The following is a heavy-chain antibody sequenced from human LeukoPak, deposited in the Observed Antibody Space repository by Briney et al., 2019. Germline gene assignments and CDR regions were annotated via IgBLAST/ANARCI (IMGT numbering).Heavy chain of an antibody. CDR3: ARLSSTSWPRKYYFDY. D-gene: IGHD2-2*01. Sequence: GGSLRLSCAASGFTFSSYWMSWVRQAPGKGLEWVANIKQDGSEKYYVDSVKGRFTISRDNAKNSLYLQMNSLRAEDTAVYYCARLSSTSWPRKYYFDYWGQGTLVTVSS. V-gene: IGHV3-7*01. CDR1: GFTFSSYW. CDR2: IKQDGSEK. J-gene: IGHJ4*02.